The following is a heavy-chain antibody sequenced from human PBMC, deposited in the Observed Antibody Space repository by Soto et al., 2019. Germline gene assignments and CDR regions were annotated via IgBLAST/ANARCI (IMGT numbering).Heavy chain of an antibody. CDR2: ISRSRSDM. CDR3: AFYSSTWGDFDS. Sequence: EVQLVESGGGLVKPGGSLRLSCAASGFAFSSYAMNWVRQATGKGLEWVSSISRSRSDMSYADSVRGRFTISRDNAKNSLYLQMNSLRAEDTAVYYCAFYSSTWGDFDSWGQGTLVTVSS. V-gene: IGHV3-21*01. D-gene: IGHD6-13*01. J-gene: IGHJ4*02. CDR1: GFAFSSYA.